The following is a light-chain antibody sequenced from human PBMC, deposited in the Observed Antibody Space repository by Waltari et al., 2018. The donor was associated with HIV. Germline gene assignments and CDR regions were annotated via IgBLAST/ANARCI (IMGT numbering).Light chain of an antibody. CDR2: DSN. CDR3: GTWESSLSAAV. J-gene: IGLJ2*01. Sequence: QSVLTQPPSVSAAPGQKVTISNIGNNYVSWYQQLPGTAPRLLIYDSNKRPSEIPDRFSGSKSGASATLDITGLQTGDEADYYCGTWESSLSAAVFGGGTKLAVL. CDR1: IGNNY. V-gene: IGLV1-51*01.